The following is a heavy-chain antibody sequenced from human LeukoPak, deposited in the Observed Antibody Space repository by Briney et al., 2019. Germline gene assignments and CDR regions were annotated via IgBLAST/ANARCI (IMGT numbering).Heavy chain of an antibody. CDR2: IIPIFGTA. J-gene: IGHJ6*03. D-gene: IGHD3-22*01. Sequence: GSSVKVSCKASGGTFSSYAISWVRQAPGQGLEWMGRIIPIFGTANYAQKFQGRVTITADKSTSTAYMELSSLRSEDTAVYYCARAPDYYYDSSGSPDAYYYYYMDVWGKGTTVTVSS. V-gene: IGHV1-69*06. CDR1: GGTFSSYA. CDR3: ARAPDYYYDSSGSPDAYYYYYMDV.